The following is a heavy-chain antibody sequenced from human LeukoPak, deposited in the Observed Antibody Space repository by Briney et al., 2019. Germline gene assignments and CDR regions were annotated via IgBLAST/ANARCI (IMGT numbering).Heavy chain of an antibody. Sequence: SETLSLTCTVSGGSISSYYWSWIRQPAGRGLEWIGRIYTSGTTHYNPSLKSRVTMSVDTSKNQFSLKLSSVTAADTAVYYCARLSTVTTSFDYWGQGTLVTVSS. CDR1: GGSISSYY. CDR3: ARLSTVTTSFDY. V-gene: IGHV4-4*07. D-gene: IGHD4-17*01. CDR2: IYTSGTT. J-gene: IGHJ4*02.